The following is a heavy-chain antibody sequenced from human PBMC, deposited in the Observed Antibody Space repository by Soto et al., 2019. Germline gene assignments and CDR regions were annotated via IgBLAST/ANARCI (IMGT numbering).Heavy chain of an antibody. V-gene: IGHV4-61*01. D-gene: IGHD5-18*01. J-gene: IGHJ4*02. CDR3: ARVGVQLWLWYFDY. Sequence: LSLTCTVSGGSVSSGSYYWSWIRQPPGKGLEWIGYIYYSGSTNYNPSLKSRVTISVDTSKNQFSLKLSSVTAADTAVYYCARVGVQLWLWYFDYWGQGTLVTVSS. CDR2: IYYSGST. CDR1: GGSVSSGSYY.